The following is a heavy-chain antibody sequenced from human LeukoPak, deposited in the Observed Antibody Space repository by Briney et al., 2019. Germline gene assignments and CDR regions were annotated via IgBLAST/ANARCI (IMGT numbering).Heavy chain of an antibody. J-gene: IGHJ5*02. CDR2: IYYSGST. CDR1: GGSISSYY. V-gene: IGHV4-59*01. Sequence: SETLSLTCTVSGGSISSYYWSWIRQPPGKGLEWIGYIYYSGSTNYNPSLKSRVPISVDTSKNQFSLKLSSVTAADTAVYYCARLYGNWFDPWGQGTLVTVSS. CDR3: ARLYGNWFDP. D-gene: IGHD4-17*01.